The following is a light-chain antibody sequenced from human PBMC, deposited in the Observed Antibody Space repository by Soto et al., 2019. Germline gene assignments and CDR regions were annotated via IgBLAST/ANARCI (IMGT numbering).Light chain of an antibody. CDR1: QNVGSN. Sequence: EVVMTQSPATLSVSPGETATLSCRASQNVGSNLAWYQQKPGQAPRPFIYGASTTAAGISARFSGSGSVTEFTLPISGQQSEDFAVYYCQQYNNWPITFGQGTRLENK. V-gene: IGKV3-15*01. J-gene: IGKJ5*01. CDR3: QQYNNWPIT. CDR2: GAS.